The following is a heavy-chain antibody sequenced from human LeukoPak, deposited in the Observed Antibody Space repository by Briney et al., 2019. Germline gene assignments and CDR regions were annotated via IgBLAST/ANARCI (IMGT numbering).Heavy chain of an antibody. CDR2: INPNSGGT. V-gene: IGHV1-2*02. Sequence: ASVKVSCKASGYXFTGYYIHWVRQAPGQGLEWMGWINPNSGGTNYAQKFQGRVTMTRDTSISTAYMELSRLRSDDTAVYYCARAALNILTGYYHVWFDPWGQGTLVTVSS. J-gene: IGHJ5*02. D-gene: IGHD3-9*01. CDR3: ARAALNILTGYYHVWFDP. CDR1: GYXFTGYY.